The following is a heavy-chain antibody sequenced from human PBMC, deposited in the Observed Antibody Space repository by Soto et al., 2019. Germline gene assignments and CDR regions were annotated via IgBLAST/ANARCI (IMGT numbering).Heavy chain of an antibody. CDR3: ARKYYDFWSGYSHTLNWFDP. J-gene: IGHJ5*02. D-gene: IGHD3-3*01. V-gene: IGHV3-48*01. CDR2: ISSSSSTI. Sequence: PGGSLRLSCAASGFTFCSYSLNWVRQAPGKGLEWVSYISSSSSTIYYADSVKGRFTISRDNAKNSLYLQMNSLRAEDTAVYYCARKYYDFWSGYSHTLNWFDPWGQGTLVTVSS. CDR1: GFTFCSYS.